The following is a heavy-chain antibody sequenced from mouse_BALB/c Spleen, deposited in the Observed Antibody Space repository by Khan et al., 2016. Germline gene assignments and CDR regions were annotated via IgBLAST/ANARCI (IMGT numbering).Heavy chain of an antibody. J-gene: IGHJ3*01. CDR3: ARGDYDDWFAY. V-gene: IGHV3-1*02. D-gene: IGHD2-4*01. Sequence: EVQLQESGPDLVKPSQSLSLTCTVTGYSITSAYSWHWIRQFPGNKLEWMGYIHYSGRTNYNPSLKSRISITRDTSKNQFFLQLNSVTTEDTATYYCARGDYDDWFAYWGQGTLVTVSA. CDR1: GYSITSAYS. CDR2: IHYSGRT.